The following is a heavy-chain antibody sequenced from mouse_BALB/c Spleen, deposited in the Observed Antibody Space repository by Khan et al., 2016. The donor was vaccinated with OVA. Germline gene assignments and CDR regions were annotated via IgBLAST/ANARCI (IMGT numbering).Heavy chain of an antibody. Sequence: EVELVESGGDLVKPGGSLKLSCSASGFTFSTYAMSWVRQTPEKRLEWVATISSGGDNIFYTDSVKGRFTISRDSAKNTLYLHMSSLRSEDTAMYYCARHNYGPFAYWGQGTLVTDSA. J-gene: IGHJ3*01. CDR1: GFTFSTYA. D-gene: IGHD1-1*01. CDR2: ISSGGDNI. V-gene: IGHV5-9-3*01. CDR3: ARHNYGPFAY.